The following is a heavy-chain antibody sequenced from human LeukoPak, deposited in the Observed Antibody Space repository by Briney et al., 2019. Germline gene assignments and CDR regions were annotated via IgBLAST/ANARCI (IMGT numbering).Heavy chain of an antibody. Sequence: GGSLRLSCAASGFTFNGFWMSWVRQAPGKGLEWVANIKQDGSDIYYLGSVRGRFTISRDNAMNSLYLQMNSLRAEDTAVYYCTRDALYGDPSYYYMDVWGKGTAVTVSS. D-gene: IGHD4-17*01. J-gene: IGHJ6*03. CDR1: GFTFNGFW. V-gene: IGHV3-7*01. CDR3: TRDALYGDPSYYYMDV. CDR2: IKQDGSDI.